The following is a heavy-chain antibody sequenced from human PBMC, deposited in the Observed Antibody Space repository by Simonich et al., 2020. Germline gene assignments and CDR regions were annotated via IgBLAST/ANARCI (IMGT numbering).Heavy chain of an antibody. V-gene: IGHV3-9*01. Sequence: EVQLVESGGGLVQPGRSLRLSCAASGFTFDDYAMHWVRQAPGKGLEWVSGISWNSGSRGYADSGKGRFTISRDNAKNSLYLQMNSLRAEDTALYYCAKDVAAAGTEYFQHWGQGTLVTVSS. J-gene: IGHJ1*01. CDR1: GFTFDDYA. D-gene: IGHD6-13*01. CDR2: ISWNSGSR. CDR3: AKDVAAAGTEYFQH.